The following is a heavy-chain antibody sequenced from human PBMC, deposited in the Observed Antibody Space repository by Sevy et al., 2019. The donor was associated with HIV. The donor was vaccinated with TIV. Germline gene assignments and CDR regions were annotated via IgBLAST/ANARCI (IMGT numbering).Heavy chain of an antibody. CDR3: TRGPSGFSGSDLAY. Sequence: ASVKVSCKASGYTFTGYYIPWVRQAPGLGLEWMGWISPNSGGTNYAQKFQGRVTMTRDTSISTAYMELSRLKSNDTAVYYCTRGPSGFSGSDLAYWGQGTLLTVSS. CDR2: ISPNSGGT. V-gene: IGHV1-2*02. D-gene: IGHD3-22*01. J-gene: IGHJ4*02. CDR1: GYTFTGYY.